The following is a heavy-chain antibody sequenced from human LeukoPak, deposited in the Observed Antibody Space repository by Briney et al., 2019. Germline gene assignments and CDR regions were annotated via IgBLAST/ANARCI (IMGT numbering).Heavy chain of an antibody. D-gene: IGHD3-22*01. Sequence: PGRSLRLSCAASGFTFSTYDMHWVRQAPGKGLEWVAVISHDGSNKYYADSVKGRFTISRDNSKNTLYLQMNSLRAEDTAVYYCARGNPYYYDTSGYYLGSFDYWGQGTLVTVSS. CDR3: ARGNPYYYDTSGYYLGSFDY. CDR2: ISHDGSNK. J-gene: IGHJ4*02. V-gene: IGHV3-30-3*01. CDR1: GFTFSTYD.